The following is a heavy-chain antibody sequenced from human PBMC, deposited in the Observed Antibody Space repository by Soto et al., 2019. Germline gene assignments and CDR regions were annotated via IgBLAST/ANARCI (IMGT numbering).Heavy chain of an antibody. CDR1: GFTFSYG. CDR3: AKLVIGYCSGNTCDDY. J-gene: IGHJ4*02. Sequence: VQLLESGGGLIKPGGSLRLSCAASGFTFSYGIHWLRQAPGKGLEWVAYISYDSSNKFYGDSVKGRFTISRDNSKNTQLLQMNSLRAEDTAVYYCAKLVIGYCSGNTCDDYWGQGTLVAVSS. CDR2: ISYDSSNK. V-gene: IGHV3-30*18. D-gene: IGHD2-15*01.